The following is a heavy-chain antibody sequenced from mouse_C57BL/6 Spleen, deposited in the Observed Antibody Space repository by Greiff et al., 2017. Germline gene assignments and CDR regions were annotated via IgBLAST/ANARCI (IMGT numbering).Heavy chain of an antibody. CDR3: ARQLTGLEGFAY. V-gene: IGHV1-7*01. CDR1: GYTFTSYW. D-gene: IGHD4-1*01. Sequence: VQGVESGAELAKPGASVKLSCKASGYTFTSYWMHWVKQRPGQGLEWIGYINPSSGYTKYNQKFKDKATLTADKSSSTAYMQLSSLTYEDSAVYYCARQLTGLEGFAYWGQGTLVTVSA. J-gene: IGHJ3*01. CDR2: INPSSGYT.